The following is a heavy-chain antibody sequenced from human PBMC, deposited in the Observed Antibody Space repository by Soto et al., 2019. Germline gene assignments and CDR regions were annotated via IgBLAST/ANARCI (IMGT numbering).Heavy chain of an antibody. CDR1: GFTFSSYA. D-gene: IGHD3-22*01. CDR2: IIGSGSNT. Sequence: GGSLRLSCAASGFTFSSYAMSWVRQAPGKGLEWVSAIIGSGSNTYYADSVKGRFTISRDNSKNTLYLQMNTLRAEDTAVYYCAKDLSYRYDSSGYSYGMDVWGQGTPVTVSS. V-gene: IGHV3-23*01. J-gene: IGHJ6*02. CDR3: AKDLSYRYDSSGYSYGMDV.